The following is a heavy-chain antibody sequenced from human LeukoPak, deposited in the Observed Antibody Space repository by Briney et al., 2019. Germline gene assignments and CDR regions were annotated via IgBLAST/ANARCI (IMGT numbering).Heavy chain of an antibody. CDR1: GYTFTSYG. J-gene: IGHJ4*02. CDR2: ISAYNGNT. V-gene: IGHV1-18*01. Sequence: ASVKASCKASGYTFTSYGISWVRQAPGQGLEWMGWISAYNGNTNYAQKLQGRVTMTTDTSTSTAYMELRSLGSDDTAVYYCARVGVTYYDILTGYYPATNFDYWGQGTLVTVSS. D-gene: IGHD3-9*01. CDR3: ARVGVTYYDILTGYYPATNFDY.